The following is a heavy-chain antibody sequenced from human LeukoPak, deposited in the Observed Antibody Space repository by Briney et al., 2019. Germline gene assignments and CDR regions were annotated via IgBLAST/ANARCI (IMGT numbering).Heavy chain of an antibody. CDR1: GGSISSYY. D-gene: IGHD6-6*01. Sequence: SETLSLTCTVSGGSISSYYWSWIRQPPGKGLEWIGYIYYSGSTNYNPSLKSRVTISVDTSKNQFSLKLSSVTAADTAVYYCARLNRQLAVSRGQGTLVTVSS. J-gene: IGHJ4*02. CDR2: IYYSGST. CDR3: ARLNRQLAVS. V-gene: IGHV4-59*08.